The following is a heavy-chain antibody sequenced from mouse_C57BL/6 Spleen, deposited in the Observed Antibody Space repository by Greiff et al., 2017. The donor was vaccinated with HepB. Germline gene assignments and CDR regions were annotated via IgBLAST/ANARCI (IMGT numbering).Heavy chain of an antibody. D-gene: IGHD2-4*01. CDR2: IDPNSGGT. CDR1: GYTFTSYW. Sequence: VQLQQSGAELVKPGASVKLSCKASGYTFTSYWMHWVKQRPGRGLEWIGRIDPNSGGTKYNEKFKSKATLTVDKPPSTAYMQLSSLTSEDSEVFDCARGGQPTGYEYAWFAYWGQGTLVTVAA. V-gene: IGHV1-72*01. J-gene: IGHJ3*01. CDR3: ARGGQPTGYEYAWFAY.